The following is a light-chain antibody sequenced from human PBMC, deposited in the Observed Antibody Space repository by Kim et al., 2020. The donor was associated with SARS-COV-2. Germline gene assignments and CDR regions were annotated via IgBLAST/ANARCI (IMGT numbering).Light chain of an antibody. CDR1: SGHSTYA. Sequence: PVLTQSPSASASLGDSVKLTCILTSGHSTYAIAWHQQQPEKGPRFLMKLNSDGSHRKGDGIPDRFSGSSSGTERYLTISSLQAEDEADYYCQTWDTGIRVFGGGTQLTVL. J-gene: IGLJ3*02. CDR2: LNSDGSH. CDR3: QTWDTGIRV. V-gene: IGLV4-69*01.